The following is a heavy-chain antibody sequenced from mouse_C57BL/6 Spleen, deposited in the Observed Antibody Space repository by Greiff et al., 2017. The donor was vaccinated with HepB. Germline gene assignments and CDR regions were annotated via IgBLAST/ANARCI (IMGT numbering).Heavy chain of an antibody. CDR3: ARWDPRSAMDY. D-gene: IGHD4-1*01. J-gene: IGHJ4*01. CDR2: IYPGSGST. Sequence: QVQLQQPGAELVKPGASVKMSCKASGYTFNSYWITWVKQRPGQGLEWIGDIYPGSGSTNYNEKLKSKATLTVDTSSSTAYMQLSSLTSEDSAVYYCARWDPRSAMDYWGQGTSVTVSS. CDR1: GYTFNSYW. V-gene: IGHV1-55*01.